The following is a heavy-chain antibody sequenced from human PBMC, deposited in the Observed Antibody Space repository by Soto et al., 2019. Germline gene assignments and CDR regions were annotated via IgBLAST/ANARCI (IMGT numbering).Heavy chain of an antibody. CDR3: ARDKEGYDSRHNWFDP. CDR1: GGSISSYY. J-gene: IGHJ5*02. D-gene: IGHD3-22*01. V-gene: IGHV4-59*01. Sequence: SETLSLTCTVSGGSISSYYWSWIRQPPGKGLEWIGYIYYSGSTNYNPSLKSRVTISVDTSKNQFSLKLSSVTAADTAVYYCARDKEGYDSRHNWFDPWGQGTLVTVSS. CDR2: IYYSGST.